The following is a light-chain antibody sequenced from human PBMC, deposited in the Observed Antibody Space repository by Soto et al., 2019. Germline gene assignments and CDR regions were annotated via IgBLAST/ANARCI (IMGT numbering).Light chain of an antibody. CDR1: SSDVGSYNL. J-gene: IGLJ2*01. CDR2: EGS. Sequence: QSVLTQPASVSGSPGQSITISCTGTSSDVGSYNLVSWYQQHPGKAPKLMIYEGSKRPSGVSNRFSGSKSGNTASLTISGLQAEYEADYYCCSYAGSRVVFGGGTKLTVL. V-gene: IGLV2-23*01. CDR3: CSYAGSRVV.